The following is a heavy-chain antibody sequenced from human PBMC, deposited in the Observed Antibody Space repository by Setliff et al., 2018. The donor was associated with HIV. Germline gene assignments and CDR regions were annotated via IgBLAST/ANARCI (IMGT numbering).Heavy chain of an antibody. D-gene: IGHD6-19*01. CDR1: GLTISNFD. J-gene: IGHJ4*02. Sequence: PGGSLRLSCAASGLTISNFDMNWVRQAPGKGLEWVSYISSSGSTIFYADSVKGRFTISRDNSKNTLYLQMNSLRAEDTAVYYCAKDPTTGAVAVYYFDYWGQGTLVTVSS. CDR2: ISSSGSTI. V-gene: IGHV3-48*01. CDR3: AKDPTTGAVAVYYFDY.